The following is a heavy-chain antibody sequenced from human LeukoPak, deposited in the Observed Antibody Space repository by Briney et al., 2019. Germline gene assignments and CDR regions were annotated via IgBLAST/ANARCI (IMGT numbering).Heavy chain of an antibody. CDR2: INPSGGST. CDR1: GYTFTSYY. Sequence: ASVKVSCKASGYTFTSYYMHWVRQAPGQGLEWMGIINPSGGSTSYAQKFQGRVTMTTDTSTSTAYMELRSLRSDDTAVYYCATTPFLWSGYSYYFDYWGQGTLVTVSS. J-gene: IGHJ4*02. D-gene: IGHD3-3*01. CDR3: ATTPFLWSGYSYYFDY. V-gene: IGHV1-46*01.